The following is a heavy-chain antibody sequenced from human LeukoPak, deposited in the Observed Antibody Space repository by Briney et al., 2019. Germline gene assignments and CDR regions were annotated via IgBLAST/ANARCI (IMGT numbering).Heavy chain of an antibody. CDR2: VNPGGGST. D-gene: IGHD2-8*01. V-gene: IGHV1-46*01. CDR1: GYTFTSYF. Sequence: SVKVSCKASGYTFTSYFIHWVRQAPGQGLEWMGIVNPGGGSTSYAQKFQGRVTVTRDTSTSTVSMELSSLRSDDTALYYCARDRGNGNLNSIDYWGQGTLVTVSS. J-gene: IGHJ4*02. CDR3: ARDRGNGNLNSIDY.